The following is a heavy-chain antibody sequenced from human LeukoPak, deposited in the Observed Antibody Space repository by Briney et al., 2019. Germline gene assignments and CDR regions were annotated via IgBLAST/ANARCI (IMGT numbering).Heavy chain of an antibody. J-gene: IGHJ4*02. CDR2: VHLDGRT. D-gene: IGHD3-3*01. CDR3: ARGGGFYRPLDY. CDR1: GGSVSSTNW. V-gene: IGHV4-4*02. Sequence: KPSGTLSLTCAVSGGSVSSTNWWTWFRQPPGKGLEWIGEVHLDGRTNYNPSLTGRLTMSVDLYENPISLKLTSVTAADTAVYYCARGGGFYRPLDYSGQGTLVTVSS.